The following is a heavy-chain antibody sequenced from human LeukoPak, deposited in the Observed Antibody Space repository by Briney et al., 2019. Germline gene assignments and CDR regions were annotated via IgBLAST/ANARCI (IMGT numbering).Heavy chain of an antibody. CDR2: IYYSGST. CDR3: ARDQGRWLQPYPFDY. J-gene: IGHJ4*02. V-gene: IGHV4-39*07. D-gene: IGHD5-24*01. CDR1: AGSISSSNYY. Sequence: SETLSLTCTVSAGSISSSNYYWGWIRQPPGKGLEWIGSIYYSGSTYYNPSLKSRVTISVDTSKNQFSLKLSSVTAADTAVYYCARDQGRWLQPYPFDYWGQGTLVTVSS.